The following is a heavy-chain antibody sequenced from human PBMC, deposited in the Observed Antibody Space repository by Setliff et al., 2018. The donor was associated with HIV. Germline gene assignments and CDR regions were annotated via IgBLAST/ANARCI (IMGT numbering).Heavy chain of an antibody. J-gene: IGHJ4*02. V-gene: IGHV3-30*04. CDR3: ARDWAMVRGVTTYYFDY. CDR2: ISYDGSNK. Sequence: GGSLRLSCAASGFTFSSYAMHWVRQAPGKGLEWVAVISYDGSNKYYADSVKCRFTISRDNSKNTLYLQMNSLRAEDTAVYYCARDWAMVRGVTTYYFDYWGQGTLVTVSS. CDR1: GFTFSSYA. D-gene: IGHD3-10*01.